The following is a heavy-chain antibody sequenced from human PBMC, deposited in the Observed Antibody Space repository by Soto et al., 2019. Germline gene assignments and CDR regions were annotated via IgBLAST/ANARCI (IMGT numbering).Heavy chain of an antibody. CDR3: ARAKPGYCSGGSCSGNYFDY. D-gene: IGHD2-15*01. CDR2: IYYSGST. CDR1: GGSISSYY. J-gene: IGHJ4*02. Sequence: PSETLSLTCTVSGGSISSYYWSWIRQPPGKGLEWIGYIYYSGSTNYNPSLKSRVTISVDTSKNQFSLKLSSVTAADTAVYYCARAKPGYCSGGSCSGNYFDYWGQGTLVTVSS. V-gene: IGHV4-59*08.